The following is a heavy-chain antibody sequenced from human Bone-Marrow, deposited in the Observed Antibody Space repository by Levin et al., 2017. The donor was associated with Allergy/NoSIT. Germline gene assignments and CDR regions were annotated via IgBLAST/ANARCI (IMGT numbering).Heavy chain of an antibody. D-gene: IGHD6-13*01. Sequence: SVKVSCKASGGTFSSYAISWVRQAPGQGLEWMGGIIPIFGTANYAQKFQGRVTITADKSTSTAYMELSSLRSEDTAVYYCARDSYSSSWYPGYYMDVWGKGTTVTVSS. CDR3: ARDSYSSSWYPGYYMDV. CDR2: IIPIFGTA. V-gene: IGHV1-69*06. J-gene: IGHJ6*03. CDR1: GGTFSSYA.